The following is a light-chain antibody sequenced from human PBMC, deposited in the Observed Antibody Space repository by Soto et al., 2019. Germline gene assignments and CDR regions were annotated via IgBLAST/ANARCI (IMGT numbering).Light chain of an antibody. CDR1: SSDVGNYNL. Sequence: QSVLTQPASVSGSPGQSITISCTGTSSDVGNYNLVSWYQQHPDEAPKLLIYEGSKRPSGVSKRFSGSKFGNTASLTISGLQAEDEVDYYCCSYAGDSTWVFGGGTKVTVL. CDR3: CSYAGDSTWV. CDR2: EGS. V-gene: IGLV2-23*01. J-gene: IGLJ3*02.